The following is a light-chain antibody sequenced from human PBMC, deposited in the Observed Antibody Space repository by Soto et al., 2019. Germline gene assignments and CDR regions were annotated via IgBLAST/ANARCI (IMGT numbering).Light chain of an antibody. CDR3: CSYAGRYTYI. V-gene: IGLV2-11*01. J-gene: IGLJ1*01. CDR1: SSDVGGYNY. Sequence: QSALTQPRSVSGSPGQSVTISCAGTSSDVGGYNYVSWYQQHPGKAPKLMIYDVSKRPSGVPDRFSGSKSGNTASLTISGLQAEDGADYYCCSYAGRYTYIFGTGTKLTVL. CDR2: DVS.